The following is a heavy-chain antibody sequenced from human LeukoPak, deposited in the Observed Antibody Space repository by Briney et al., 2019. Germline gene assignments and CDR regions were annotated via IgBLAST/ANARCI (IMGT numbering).Heavy chain of an antibody. CDR2: ISSSGSSI. J-gene: IGHJ3*02. D-gene: IGHD3-22*01. Sequence: GGSLRLSCAASGVTFSSYEMSWVRQAPGQGLEWVSYISSSGSSIYYADSVKGRFTISRDNAKKTLYLQMHSLRAEDTAVYYCARDSHKFDSSGYYPDAFDIWGQGTMVTVSS. V-gene: IGHV3-48*03. CDR1: GVTFSSYE. CDR3: ARDSHKFDSSGYYPDAFDI.